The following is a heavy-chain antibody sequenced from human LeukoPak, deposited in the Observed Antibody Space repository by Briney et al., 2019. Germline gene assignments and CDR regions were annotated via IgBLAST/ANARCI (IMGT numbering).Heavy chain of an antibody. V-gene: IGHV3-23*01. CDR2: ISGSGGST. J-gene: IGHJ4*02. Sequence: GGSLRLSCAASGFTFSSYAMSWVRQAPGKGLEWVSAISGSGGSTYYADSVKGRSTISRDNSKNTLYLQMNSLRAEDTAVYYCAKGVYGSGSYPLDFDYWGQGTLVTASS. CDR1: GFTFSSYA. D-gene: IGHD3-10*01. CDR3: AKGVYGSGSYPLDFDY.